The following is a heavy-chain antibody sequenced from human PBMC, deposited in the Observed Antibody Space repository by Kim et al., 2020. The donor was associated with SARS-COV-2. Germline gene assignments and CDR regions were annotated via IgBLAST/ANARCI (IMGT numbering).Heavy chain of an antibody. CDR2: ISGSGGST. Sequence: GGSLRLSCAASGFTFSSYAMSWVRQAPGKGLEWVSAISGSGGSTYYADSVKGRFTISRDNSKNTLYLQMNSLRAEDTAVYYCAITAERWLQSDDAFDIWGQGTMVTVSS. D-gene: IGHD5-12*01. CDR1: GFTFSSYA. V-gene: IGHV3-23*01. J-gene: IGHJ3*02. CDR3: AITAERWLQSDDAFDI.